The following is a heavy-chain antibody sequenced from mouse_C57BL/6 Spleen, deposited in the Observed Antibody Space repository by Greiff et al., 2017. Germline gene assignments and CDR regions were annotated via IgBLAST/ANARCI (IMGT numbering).Heavy chain of an antibody. J-gene: IGHJ1*03. CDR3: TRGDYGSSFLWYFDV. CDR1: GFNIKDYY. D-gene: IGHD1-1*01. V-gene: IGHV14-1*01. Sequence: EVMLVESGAELVRPGASVKLSCTASGFNIKDYYMHWVKQRPKQGLEWIGRIDPEDGDTEYAPKFQGKATMTADTSSNTAYLQLSSLTSEDTAVYYCTRGDYGSSFLWYFDVWGTGTTVTVSS. CDR2: IDPEDGDT.